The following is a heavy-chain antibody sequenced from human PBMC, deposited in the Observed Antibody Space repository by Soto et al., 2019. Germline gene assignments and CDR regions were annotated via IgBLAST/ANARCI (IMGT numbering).Heavy chain of an antibody. CDR2: ISAGGDT. D-gene: IGHD2-21*01. CDR1: VFVFIDYA. Sequence: GWALRLSCVSSVFVFIDYAMSWVRQAPGKGLEWVSAISAGGDTYYADSVKGRFTVSRANSKSTLYLQMNSLRAKDTAIYYCANVPIWCGGSSCYTEGFDSWGQGTLVTVSS. V-gene: IGHV3-23*01. CDR3: ANVPIWCGGSSCYTEGFDS. J-gene: IGHJ4*02.